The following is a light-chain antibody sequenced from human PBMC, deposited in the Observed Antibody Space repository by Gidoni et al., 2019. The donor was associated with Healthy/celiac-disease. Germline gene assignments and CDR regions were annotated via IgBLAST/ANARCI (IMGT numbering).Light chain of an antibody. CDR2: AAS. V-gene: IGKV1-39*01. Sequence: DIQMTQSPSSLSASLGDRVTITCRASQSISSYLNWYQQKPGKAPKVLIYAASSLQSGVPSRFSGSGSGTDFTLTISSLQPEDFATYFCQQSYSTPRTFGQGTKLEIK. J-gene: IGKJ2*01. CDR3: QQSYSTPRT. CDR1: QSISSY.